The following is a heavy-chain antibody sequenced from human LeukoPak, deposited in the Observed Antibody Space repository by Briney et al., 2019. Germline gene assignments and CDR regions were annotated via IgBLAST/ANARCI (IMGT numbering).Heavy chain of an antibody. D-gene: IGHD4/OR15-4a*01. CDR3: ARDLSADNYGAPFDY. Sequence: SETLSLTCTVSGGSISSYYWSWIRQPAGKGLEWIGRIYTSGSANYNPSLKSRVTMSVDTSKNQFSLKLSSVTAADTAVYYCARDLSADNYGAPFDYWGQGTLVTVSS. J-gene: IGHJ4*02. V-gene: IGHV4-4*07. CDR2: IYTSGSA. CDR1: GGSISSYY.